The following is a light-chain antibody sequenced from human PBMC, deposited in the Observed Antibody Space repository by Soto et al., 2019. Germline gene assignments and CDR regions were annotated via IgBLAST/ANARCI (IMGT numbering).Light chain of an antibody. J-gene: IGKJ1*01. CDR3: QQYNSYSWT. V-gene: IGKV1-5*01. CDR2: DAS. Sequence: DVQMTHSPSTLSASVGDRVTITGRASQSISSWLAWYQQKPGKAPKLLIYDASSLESGVPSRFSGSGSGTEFTLTISSLQPDDFATYYCQQYNSYSWTFGQGTKVDIK. CDR1: QSISSW.